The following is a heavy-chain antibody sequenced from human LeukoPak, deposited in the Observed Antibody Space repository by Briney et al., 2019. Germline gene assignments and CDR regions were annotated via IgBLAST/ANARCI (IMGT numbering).Heavy chain of an antibody. CDR2: IYPGDSDT. V-gene: IGHV5-51*01. CDR1: GYSFISYW. D-gene: IGHD2-2*01. Sequence: GESLKISCKGSGYSFISYWIGWVRQMPGKGLEWMGIIYPGDSDTRYSPSFQGQVTISADKSISTAYLQWSSLKASDTAMYYCARVDCSSTSCYVGFDYWGQGTLVTVSS. J-gene: IGHJ4*02. CDR3: ARVDCSSTSCYVGFDY.